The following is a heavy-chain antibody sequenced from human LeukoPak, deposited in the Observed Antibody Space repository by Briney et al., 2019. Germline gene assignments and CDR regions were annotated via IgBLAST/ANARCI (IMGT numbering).Heavy chain of an antibody. Sequence: PSETLSLTCTVSGGSISDYYWSWIRQPPGTGLEWIGYIRTSGSTNYSPSLASRVTMSVDTSNNQISLKLRSVTAADTAVYYCARPHSSTDFYAFDIWGQGTMVTVSS. J-gene: IGHJ3*02. CDR2: IRTSGST. D-gene: IGHD2-2*01. V-gene: IGHV4-4*09. CDR1: GGSISDYY. CDR3: ARPHSSTDFYAFDI.